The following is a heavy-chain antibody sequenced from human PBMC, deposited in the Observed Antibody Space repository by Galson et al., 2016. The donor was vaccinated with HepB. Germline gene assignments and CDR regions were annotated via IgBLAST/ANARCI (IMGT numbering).Heavy chain of an antibody. D-gene: IGHD3-10*01. CDR1: GYSFTSYW. V-gene: IGHV5-10-1*01. CDR3: AGGHYGSGSFYLFDY. CDR2: IDPSDSYT. Sequence: QSGAEVKKPGESLRISCKGSGYSFTSYWISWVRQMPGKGLEWMGRIDPSDSYTNYSPSFPGHVTISAGKSISTAYLQWSSLKASDTAMYYCAGGHYGSGSFYLFDYWGQGTLVTVSS. J-gene: IGHJ4*02.